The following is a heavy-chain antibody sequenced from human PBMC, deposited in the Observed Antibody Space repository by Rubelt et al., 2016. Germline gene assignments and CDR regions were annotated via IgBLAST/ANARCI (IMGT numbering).Heavy chain of an antibody. J-gene: IGHJ5*02. V-gene: IGHV3-15*01. CDR2: IKSKTDGGTT. CDR3: TTDRYYYDSSGSHWFDP. D-gene: IGHD3-22*01. CDR1: GFTFSNAW. Sequence: SLRLSCAASGFTFSNAWMSWVRQAPGKGLEWVGRIKSKTDGGTTDYAAPVKGRLTISRDDSKNTLYLQMNSLKTEDTAVYYCTTDRYYYDSSGSHWFDPWGQGTLVTVSS.